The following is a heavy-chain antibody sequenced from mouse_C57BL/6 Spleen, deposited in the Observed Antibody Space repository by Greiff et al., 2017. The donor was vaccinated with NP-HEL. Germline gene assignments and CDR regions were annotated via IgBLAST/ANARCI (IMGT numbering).Heavy chain of an antibody. CDR3: TRDDGYGPWFAY. J-gene: IGHJ3*01. D-gene: IGHD2-3*01. V-gene: IGHV5-9-1*02. CDR2: ISSGGDYI. CDR1: GFTFSSYA. Sequence: EVKLVESGEGLVKPGGSLKLSCAASGFTFSSYAMSWVRQTPEKRLEWVAYISSGGDYIYYADTVKGRFTISRDNARNTLYLQMSSLKSEDTAMYYCTRDDGYGPWFAYWGQGTLVTVSA.